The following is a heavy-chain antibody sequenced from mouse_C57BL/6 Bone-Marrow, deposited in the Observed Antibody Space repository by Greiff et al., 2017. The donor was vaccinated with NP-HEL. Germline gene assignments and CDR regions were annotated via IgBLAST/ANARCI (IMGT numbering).Heavy chain of an antibody. CDR1: GFNIKDYY. J-gene: IGHJ4*01. V-gene: IGHV14-2*01. D-gene: IGHD1-1*01. CDR3: ARSTTVVATFDAMDY. CDR2: IDHEDGET. Sequence: EVQLQQSGAELVKPGASVKLSCTASGFNIKDYYMHWVKQRTEQGLEWIGRIDHEDGETKYAPKFQGKATITADTSSNTAYLQLSSLTSEDTAVYYCARSTTVVATFDAMDYWGQGTSVTVSS.